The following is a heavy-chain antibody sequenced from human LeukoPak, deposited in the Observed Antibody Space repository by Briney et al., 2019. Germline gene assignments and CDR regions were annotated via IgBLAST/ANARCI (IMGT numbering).Heavy chain of an antibody. V-gene: IGHV1-2*02. CDR3: ARDMSGTGNWFDP. J-gene: IGHJ5*02. CDR2: INPNSGGT. D-gene: IGHD6-13*01. CDR1: GYTFTGYY. Sequence: ASVKVSCKASGYTFTGYYMHWVRQAPGQGLEWMGWINPNSGGTNYAQKFQGRVTMTRDTSISTAYMELSRLRSDDTAVYYCARDMSGTGNWFDPWGQGTLVTVSS.